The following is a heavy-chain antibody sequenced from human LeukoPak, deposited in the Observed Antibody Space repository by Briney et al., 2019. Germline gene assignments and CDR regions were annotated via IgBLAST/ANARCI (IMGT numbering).Heavy chain of an antibody. D-gene: IGHD7-27*01. V-gene: IGHV4-30-2*01. J-gene: IGHJ4*02. CDR3: ARTGDGTFDY. Sequence: SETLSLTCAVSGGSISSGGYSWSWIRQPPGKGLEWIRYIYHSGSTYDNPSLKSRVTISVDRSKNQFSLKLSSVTAADTAVYYCARTGDGTFDYWGQGTLVTVSS. CDR2: IYHSGST. CDR1: GGSISSGGYS.